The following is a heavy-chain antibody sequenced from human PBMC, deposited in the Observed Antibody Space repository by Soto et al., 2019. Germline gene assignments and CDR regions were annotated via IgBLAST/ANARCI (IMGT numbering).Heavy chain of an antibody. D-gene: IGHD1-26*01. CDR3: ARALREDLPIYYFDS. CDR2: IFWNDER. CDR1: GFSLSKARMG. Sequence: QVTLKESGPVLVKPTETLTLTCTVSGFSLSKARMGVSWIRQPPGKALEWLAHIFWNDERSYNTSLKSRLTISSDTSKRQVVLTMTNVDPVDTGTYFCARALREDLPIYYFDSWGQGTLVTVSS. V-gene: IGHV2-26*01. J-gene: IGHJ4*02.